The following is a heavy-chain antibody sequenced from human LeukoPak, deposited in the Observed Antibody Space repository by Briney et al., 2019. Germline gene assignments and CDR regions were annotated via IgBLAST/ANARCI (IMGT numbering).Heavy chain of an antibody. CDR2: ISNSDDST. V-gene: IGHV3-23*01. J-gene: IGHJ4*02. CDR1: GFPFSSYA. CDR3: AKATGYLL. Sequence: SGGSLRLSCAASGFPFSSYAMSRVRQAPGKGLEWVSTISNSDDSTYYADSVKGRFTISRDNSENTLFLRMNSLRAEDTAVYYCAKATGYLLWGQGTLVIVSS. D-gene: IGHD1-14*01.